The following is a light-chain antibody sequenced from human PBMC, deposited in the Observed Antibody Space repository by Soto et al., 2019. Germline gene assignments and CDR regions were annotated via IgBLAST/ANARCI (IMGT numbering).Light chain of an antibody. CDR2: GAS. CDR3: QQFGSSPS. J-gene: IGKJ3*01. Sequence: EIVLTQSPGTLSLSLGERATLSCRASQSVSSSYLAWYRQRPVQAPRLLIYGASIRATGIPDRFSGSGSGTDFTLTISRLEPEDFAVYYCQQFGSSPSFGPGTTVDI. V-gene: IGKV3-20*01. CDR1: QSVSSSY.